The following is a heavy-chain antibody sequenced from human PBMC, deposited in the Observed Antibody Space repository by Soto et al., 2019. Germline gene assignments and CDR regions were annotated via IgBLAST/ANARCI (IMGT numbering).Heavy chain of an antibody. Sequence: GGSLRLSCAASGFTVSSYWMHWVRQAPGKGLVWVSRINSDGSSTSYADSVKGRFTISRDNAKNTLYLQMNSLRAEDTAVYYCARDGGLETNGRGMDVWGQGTTVTVSS. CDR2: INSDGSST. CDR1: GFTVSSYW. CDR3: ARDGGLETNGRGMDV. J-gene: IGHJ6*01. D-gene: IGHD3-16*01. V-gene: IGHV3-74*01.